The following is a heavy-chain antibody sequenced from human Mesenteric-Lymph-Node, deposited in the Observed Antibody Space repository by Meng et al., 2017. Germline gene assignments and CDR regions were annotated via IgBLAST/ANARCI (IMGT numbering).Heavy chain of an antibody. V-gene: IGHV4-34*01. CDR2: IDHSGGT. Sequence: QVQLQRREAGLLKPSEARSLTWLVYGGSFSGYYGGWIRQPPGKGLEWIGDIDHSGGTNYNPSLKSRVTISVDTSKNQFSLNLKSVTAADTAVYYCARGGGPRAYYFDYWGQGSLVTVSS. D-gene: IGHD3-10*01. CDR1: GGSFSGYY. J-gene: IGHJ4*02. CDR3: ARGGGPRAYYFDY.